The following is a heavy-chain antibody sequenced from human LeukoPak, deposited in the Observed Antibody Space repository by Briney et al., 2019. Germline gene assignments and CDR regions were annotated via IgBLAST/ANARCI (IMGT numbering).Heavy chain of an antibody. J-gene: IGHJ4*02. CDR2: IYYSGST. CDR3: ARAFWGYFDY. Sequence: SETLSLTCSVSGGSISSYYWSWIRQPPGKGPEWIGYIYYSGSTNYNPSLKSRVTISVDTSKNQFSLKLSSVTAADTAVYYCARAFWGYFDYWGQGTLVTVSS. D-gene: IGHD3-16*01. CDR1: GGSISSYY. V-gene: IGHV4-59*01.